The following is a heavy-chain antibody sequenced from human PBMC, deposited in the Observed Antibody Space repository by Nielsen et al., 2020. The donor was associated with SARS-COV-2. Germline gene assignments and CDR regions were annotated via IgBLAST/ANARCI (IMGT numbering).Heavy chain of an antibody. J-gene: IGHJ3*02. CDR1: GFTFRSYS. V-gene: IGHV3-48*01. CDR3: ARDMVVATSYDAFDI. D-gene: IGHD5-12*01. CDR2: ISSSSATI. Sequence: GESLKISCAASGFTFRSYSMNWVRQAPGKGLEWVSYISSSSATIYYADSVKGRFTISRDNAKNSLYLQMNSLRGEDTAVYYCARDMVVATSYDAFDIWGQGTMVTVSS.